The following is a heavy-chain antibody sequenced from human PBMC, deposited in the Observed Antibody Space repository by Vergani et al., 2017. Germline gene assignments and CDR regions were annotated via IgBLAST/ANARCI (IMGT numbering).Heavy chain of an antibody. CDR2: IISSGSTI. J-gene: IGHJ4*02. D-gene: IGHD5-18*01. Sequence: TASGFTFSSYEMNWVRQSPGKGLEWVSYIISSGSTIYYADSVKGRFTISRDNAKNSLYLQMNSLRAEDTAVYYCAGGHEHGIQLWRKLDYWGQGTLVTVSS. CDR1: GFTFSSYE. CDR3: AGGHEHGIQLWRKLDY. V-gene: IGHV3-48*03.